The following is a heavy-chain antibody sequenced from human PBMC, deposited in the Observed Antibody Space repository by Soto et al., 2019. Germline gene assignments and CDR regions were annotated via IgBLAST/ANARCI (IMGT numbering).Heavy chain of an antibody. Sequence: GASVKVSCKASGFTFTSSAMQWVRQARGQRLEWIGWIVVGSGNTNYAQKFQERVTITRDMSTSTAYMELSSLRSEDTAVYYCAALRASRSTPYYFDHWGQGTLVTVSS. CDR3: AALRASRSTPYYFDH. D-gene: IGHD4-17*01. CDR2: IVVGSGNT. J-gene: IGHJ4*02. V-gene: IGHV1-58*02. CDR1: GFTFTSSA.